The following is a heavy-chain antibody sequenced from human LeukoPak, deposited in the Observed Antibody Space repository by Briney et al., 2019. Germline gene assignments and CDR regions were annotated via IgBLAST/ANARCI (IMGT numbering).Heavy chain of an antibody. V-gene: IGHV1-18*01. CDR2: ISAYNGNT. Sequence: ASVKVSCKASGYTFTSYGISWVRQAPGQGLEWMGWISAYNGNTNYAQKLQGRVTMTTDTSTSTAYMELSSLRSEDTAVYYCARGYSYGSLYYYYYMDVWGKGTTVTVSS. CDR3: ARGYSYGSLYYYYYMDV. CDR1: GYTFTSYG. D-gene: IGHD5-18*01. J-gene: IGHJ6*03.